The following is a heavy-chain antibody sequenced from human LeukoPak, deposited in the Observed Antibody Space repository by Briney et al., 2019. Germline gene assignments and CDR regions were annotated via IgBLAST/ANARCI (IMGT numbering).Heavy chain of an antibody. D-gene: IGHD3-3*01. CDR2: IYYSGST. CDR1: GASISSYY. CDR3: ARPPIFGVVNAKLGNWFDP. Sequence: SETLSLTCTVSGASISSYYWSWIRQPPGKGLEWIGYIYYSGSTYYNPSLKSRVTISVDTSKNQFSLKLSSVTAADTAVYYCARPPIFGVVNAKLGNWFDPWGQGTLVTVSS. V-gene: IGHV4-59*04. J-gene: IGHJ5*02.